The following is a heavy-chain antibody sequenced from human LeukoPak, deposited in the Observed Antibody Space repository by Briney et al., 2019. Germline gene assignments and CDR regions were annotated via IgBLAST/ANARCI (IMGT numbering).Heavy chain of an antibody. D-gene: IGHD3-16*01. CDR1: GFTFSSYG. CDR3: AKDGVNSGTYGSHFDY. V-gene: IGHV3-30*02. CDR2: TRYDGANK. J-gene: IGHJ4*02. Sequence: GGSLRLSCAASGFTFSSYGMHWVRQAPGKGLEWVAFTRYDGANKYYADSVKGRFTISRDSSKNTLYLQMNSLRDEDTAVYYCAKDGVNSGTYGSHFDYWGRGTLVTVSS.